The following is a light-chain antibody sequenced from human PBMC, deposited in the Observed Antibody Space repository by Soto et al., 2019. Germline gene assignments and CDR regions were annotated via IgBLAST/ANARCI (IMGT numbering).Light chain of an antibody. Sequence: DTPMTQSPSTLSASVGDRVTITCRASQSISSWLAWYQQKPGKAPKLLIYDASSLESGVPSRFSGSGSGTEFTLTISSLQPDDFATYYCQQYNSYSWTFGQGTKVEIK. V-gene: IGKV1-5*01. CDR1: QSISSW. J-gene: IGKJ1*01. CDR3: QQYNSYSWT. CDR2: DAS.